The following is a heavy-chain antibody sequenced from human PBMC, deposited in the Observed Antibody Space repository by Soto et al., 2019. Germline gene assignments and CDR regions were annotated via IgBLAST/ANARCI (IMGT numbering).Heavy chain of an antibody. J-gene: IGHJ3*02. CDR2: IYWNEDT. Sequence: SGPTLVNPTQTLTLTCTFSGSSLSTSGVGVGWIRQPPGEALEWLAVIYWNEDTRYSPSLKSRLTITKDTSKNQVVLTMTNVDPVDTATYYCAHSLKYCTNGVCYHFDIWGQGTMVTVSS. D-gene: IGHD2-8*01. V-gene: IGHV2-5*01. CDR3: AHSLKYCTNGVCYHFDI. CDR1: GSSLSTSGVG.